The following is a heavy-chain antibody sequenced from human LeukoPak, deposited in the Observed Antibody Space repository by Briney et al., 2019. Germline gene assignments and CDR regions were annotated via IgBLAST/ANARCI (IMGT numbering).Heavy chain of an antibody. D-gene: IGHD2-21*01. V-gene: IGHV4-30-2*03. Sequence: SETLSLTCTVSGGSISSGGYYWSWIRQPPGKGLEWIGYIYQSGSIYHSGSAYYNPSLKSRVTISVDTSKNQFSLKLSSVTAADTAVYYCARHRNCGGDCYYFDYWGQGTLVTVSS. CDR2: IYHSGSA. CDR3: ARHRNCGGDCYYFDY. CDR1: GGSISSGGYY. J-gene: IGHJ4*02.